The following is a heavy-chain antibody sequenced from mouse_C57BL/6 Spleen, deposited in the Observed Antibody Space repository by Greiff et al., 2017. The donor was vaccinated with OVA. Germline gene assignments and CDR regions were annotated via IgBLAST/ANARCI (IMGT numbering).Heavy chain of an antibody. CDR1: GYTFTSYW. Sequence: VQLQQSGAELVMPGASVKLSCKASGYTFTSYWMHWVKQRPGQGLEWIGEIDPSDSYTNYNQKFKGKSTLTVDKSSSTAYMQLSSLTSEDSAVYYCARRLGYFDYWGQGTTLTVSS. V-gene: IGHV1-69*01. CDR2: IDPSDSYT. J-gene: IGHJ2*01. CDR3: ARRLGYFDY. D-gene: IGHD3-3*01.